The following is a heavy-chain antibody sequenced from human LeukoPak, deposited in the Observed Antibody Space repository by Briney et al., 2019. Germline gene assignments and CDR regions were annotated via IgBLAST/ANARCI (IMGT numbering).Heavy chain of an antibody. CDR3: ARPVIWDLQIGNWFDR. CDR1: GDSITTNSYW. Sequence: KTSETLSLTCSMSGDSITTNSYWWGWIRQSPGKGLEGFGRIYCSGKSYYNSSLGPRATITPETTKNEYYLRLTPGTAAQTAIYSSARPVIWDLQIGNWFDRCGQGSQVIASS. D-gene: IGHD2-21*01. CDR2: IYCSGKS. J-gene: IGHJ5*02. V-gene: IGHV4-39*01.